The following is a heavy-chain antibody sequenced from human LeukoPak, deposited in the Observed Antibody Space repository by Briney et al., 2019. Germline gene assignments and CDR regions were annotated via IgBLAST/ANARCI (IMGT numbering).Heavy chain of an antibody. CDR3: ARGYSSGWYYFGY. J-gene: IGHJ4*02. CDR1: GFTFSSYA. V-gene: IGHV3-30-3*01. CDR2: ISYDGSNK. Sequence: GGSLRLSCAASGFTFSSYAMHWVRQAPGKGLEWVAVISYDGSNKYYADSVKGRFTISRDNSKNTLYLQMNSLRAEDTAVYYCARGYSSGWYYFGYWGQGTLVTVSS. D-gene: IGHD6-19*01.